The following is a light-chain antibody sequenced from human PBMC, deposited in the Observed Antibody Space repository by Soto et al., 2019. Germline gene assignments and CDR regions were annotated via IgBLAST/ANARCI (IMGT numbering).Light chain of an antibody. V-gene: IGLV2-14*03. CDR2: DVS. J-gene: IGLJ2*01. CDR1: SSDIGGYNY. CDR3: SSYTSASAFVL. Sequence: QSVLTQPASVSGSPGQSITISCTGTSSDIGGYNYVSWYQQHPGKAPKLVIYDVSHRPSGISNRFSGSKSANTASLTVSGLQAEDEADYHCSSYTSASAFVLFGGGTKVTVL.